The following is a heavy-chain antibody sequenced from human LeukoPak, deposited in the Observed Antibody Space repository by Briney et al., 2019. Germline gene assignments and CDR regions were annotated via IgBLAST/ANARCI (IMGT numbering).Heavy chain of an antibody. CDR3: ARGSMVPYGMDV. V-gene: IGHV1-69*04. D-gene: IGHD3-10*01. Sequence: PWASVKVSCKASGYTFTSYDINWVRQAPGQGLEWMGRIIPILGIANYAQKFQGRVTITADKSTSTAYMELSSLRSEDTAVYYCARGSMVPYGMDVWGQGTTVTVSS. CDR2: IIPILGIA. CDR1: GYTFTSYD. J-gene: IGHJ6*02.